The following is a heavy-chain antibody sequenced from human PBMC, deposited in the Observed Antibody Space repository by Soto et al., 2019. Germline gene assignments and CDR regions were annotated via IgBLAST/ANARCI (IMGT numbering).Heavy chain of an antibody. J-gene: IGHJ5*02. Sequence: SVKVSCKASGGTFSSYAISWVRQAPGQGLEWMGGIIPIFGTANYAQKFQGRVTITADESTSTAYMELSSLRSEDTAVYYCARTGTGTYYYDSSGYDWFDPWGQGTLVTVSS. D-gene: IGHD3-22*01. CDR3: ARTGTGTYYYDSSGYDWFDP. CDR1: GGTFSSYA. V-gene: IGHV1-69*13. CDR2: IIPIFGTA.